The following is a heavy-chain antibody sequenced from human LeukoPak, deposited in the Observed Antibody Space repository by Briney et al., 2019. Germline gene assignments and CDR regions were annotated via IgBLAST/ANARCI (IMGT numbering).Heavy chain of an antibody. CDR3: ARNGVSYGLDI. D-gene: IGHD3-10*01. V-gene: IGHV3-64*01. Sequence: PGGSLRLSCAASGFTFSSYDMHWVRQAAGKGLESVSAITTDGGGTYYANSVKSRFTISRDNSKNTLYLQMGSLRAEDMAVYYCARNGVSYGLDIWGQGTMVTVSS. CDR2: ITTDGGGT. J-gene: IGHJ3*02. CDR1: GFTFSSYD.